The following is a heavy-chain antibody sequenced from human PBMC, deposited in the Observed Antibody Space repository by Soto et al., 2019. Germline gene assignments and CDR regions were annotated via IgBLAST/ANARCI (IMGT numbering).Heavy chain of an antibody. J-gene: IGHJ4*02. CDR1: GFTFSSYG. D-gene: IGHD2-15*01. V-gene: IGHV3-21*01. CDR3: ARGGYCSGGSCYYFDY. Sequence: PGGSLRLSCAASGFTFSSYGMNWVRQAPGKGLEWVSSISSSSSYIYYADSVKGRFSISRDNAKNSLYLQINSLRAEDTAVYYCARGGYCSGGSCYYFDYWGQGTLVPVSS. CDR2: ISSSSSYI.